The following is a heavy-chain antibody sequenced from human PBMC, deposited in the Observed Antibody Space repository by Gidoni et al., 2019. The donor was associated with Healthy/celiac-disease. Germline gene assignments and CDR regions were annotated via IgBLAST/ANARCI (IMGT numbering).Heavy chain of an antibody. D-gene: IGHD2-21*02. V-gene: IGHV1-69*01. CDR3: AREGNYCGGDCLWNAFDI. J-gene: IGHJ3*02. CDR2: IIPIFGTA. Sequence: QVQLVQSGAEVKKPGSSVKVSCMASGGTFSSYAISWVRQAPGQGLEWMGGIIPIFGTANYAQKFQGRVTITADESTSTAYMELSSLRSEDTAVYYCAREGNYCGGDCLWNAFDIWGQGTMVTVSS. CDR1: GGTFSSYA.